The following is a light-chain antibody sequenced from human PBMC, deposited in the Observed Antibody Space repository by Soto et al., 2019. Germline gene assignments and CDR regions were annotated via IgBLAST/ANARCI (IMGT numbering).Light chain of an antibody. Sequence: LVLTQSPVSLSLSLGDAVTLSRSARESISGNYLAWYQQQPGQAPRLLIYQASTRATGIPARFSGSGSGTDFSLTISRLEPDDFAVYYCQQYGSSPPSTFGQGTRLEIK. V-gene: IGKV3-20*01. CDR1: ESISGNY. CDR3: QQYGSSPPST. J-gene: IGKJ5*01. CDR2: QAS.